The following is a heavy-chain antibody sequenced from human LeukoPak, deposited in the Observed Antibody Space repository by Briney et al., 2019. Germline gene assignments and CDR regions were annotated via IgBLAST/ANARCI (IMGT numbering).Heavy chain of an antibody. V-gene: IGHV1-2*06. CDR2: IYSKNGAT. Sequence: ASVKVSCKASGYTFTDNYMHWVRQAPGQGLEWMGLIYSKNGATNYAKNFQGRVTMTTDTSTSTAYMELRSLRSDDTAVYYCARDKHYDILTGYYNNAFDIWGQGTMVTVSS. CDR3: ARDKHYDILTGYYNNAFDI. D-gene: IGHD3-9*01. J-gene: IGHJ3*02. CDR1: GYTFTDNY.